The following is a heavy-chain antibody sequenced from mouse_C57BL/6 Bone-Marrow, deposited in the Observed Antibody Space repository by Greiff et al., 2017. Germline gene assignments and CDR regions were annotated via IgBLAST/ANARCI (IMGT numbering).Heavy chain of an antibody. D-gene: IGHD2-13*01. Sequence: VQLQQPGAELVKPGASVKMSCKASGYTFTSYWITWVWQRPGKGLEWIGDIYPGSGSTNYNEKFKSKPTLIVDTSSSTAYMQLSSLTSEDSAVYYYATPYYRDFRYFDIRGTAATATVST. CDR3: ATPYYRDFRYFDI. J-gene: IGHJ1*03. CDR2: IYPGSGST. CDR1: GYTFTSYW. V-gene: IGHV1-55*01.